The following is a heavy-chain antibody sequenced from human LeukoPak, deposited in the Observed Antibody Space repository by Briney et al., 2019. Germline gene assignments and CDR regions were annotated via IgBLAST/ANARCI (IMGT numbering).Heavy chain of an antibody. V-gene: IGHV3-30*18. CDR1: GYTFTSYY. D-gene: IGHD6-19*01. CDR3: AKDGASVAGSAFDY. Sequence: SCKASGYTFTSYYMHWVRQAPGKGLEWVAVISYDGSNKYYADSVKGRFTISRDNSKNTLYLQMNSLRAEDTAVYYCAKDGASVAGSAFDYWGQGTLVTVSS. J-gene: IGHJ4*02. CDR2: ISYDGSNK.